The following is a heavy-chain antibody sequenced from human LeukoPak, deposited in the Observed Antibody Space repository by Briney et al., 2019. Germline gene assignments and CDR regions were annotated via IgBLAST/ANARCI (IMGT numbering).Heavy chain of an antibody. CDR2: INPSGGST. D-gene: IGHD1-26*01. CDR1: GYTFTSYY. J-gene: IGHJ4*02. Sequence: GASVKVSCKASGYTFTSYYMHWVRQAPGQGLEWMGIINPSGGSTSYAQKFQGRVTMTRDTSTSTVYMELSSLRSEDTAVYYCARDLRRTWEYRTRGSGFDYWGQGTLVTVSS. V-gene: IGHV1-46*01. CDR3: ARDLRRTWEYRTRGSGFDY.